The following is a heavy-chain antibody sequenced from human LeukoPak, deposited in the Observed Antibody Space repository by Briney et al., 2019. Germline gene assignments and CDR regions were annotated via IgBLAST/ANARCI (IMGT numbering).Heavy chain of an antibody. V-gene: IGHV1-3*01. D-gene: IGHD6-13*01. CDR3: AGGGGTLTSGGLYSSSWYGIDY. Sequence: ASVKVSCKASGYTFTSYAMHWVRQAPGQRLEWMGWINAGNGNTKYSQKFQGRVTITRDTSASTAYMELSSLRSEDTAVYYCAGGGGTLTSGGLYSSSWYGIDYWGQGTLVTVSS. CDR1: GYTFTSYA. CDR2: INAGNGNT. J-gene: IGHJ4*02.